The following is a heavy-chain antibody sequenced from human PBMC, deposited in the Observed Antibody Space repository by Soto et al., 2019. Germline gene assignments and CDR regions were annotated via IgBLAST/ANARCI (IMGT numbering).Heavy chain of an antibody. CDR3: ASPGWEIFGVATTDAFDI. J-gene: IGHJ3*02. Sequence: SETLSLTCTVSGGSISSYYWSWIRQPPGKGLEWIGYIYYSGSTNYNPSLKSRVTISVDTSKNQFSLKLSSVTAADTAVYYCASPGWEIFGVATTDAFDIWGQGTMVTVSS. CDR1: GGSISSYY. V-gene: IGHV4-59*08. D-gene: IGHD3-3*01. CDR2: IYYSGST.